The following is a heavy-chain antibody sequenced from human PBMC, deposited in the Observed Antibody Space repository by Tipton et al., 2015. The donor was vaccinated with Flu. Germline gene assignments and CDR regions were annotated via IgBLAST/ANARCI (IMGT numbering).Heavy chain of an antibody. V-gene: IGHV4-61*02. J-gene: IGHJ6*02. CDR3: ARDDGDYGSESYHYYYGMDV. CDR2: IYTSGST. D-gene: IGHD3-10*01. CDR1: GGFITSGSYY. Sequence: TLSLTCTVSGGFITSGSYYWNWIRQSAGKGLEWIGRIYTSGSTTYNPSLKTRVTISVDTSKNQFSLKLSSVTAADTAVYYCARDDGDYGSESYHYYYGMDVWCQGTTVTVSS.